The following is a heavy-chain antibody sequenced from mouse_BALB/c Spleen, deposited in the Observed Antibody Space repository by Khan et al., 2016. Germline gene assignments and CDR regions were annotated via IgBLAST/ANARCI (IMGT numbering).Heavy chain of an antibody. J-gene: IGHJ2*01. V-gene: IGHV9-3-1*01. CDR1: GYTFTNYG. CDR2: INTYTGEP. CDR3: ARYGSSYYFDY. D-gene: IGHD1-1*01. Sequence: QIQLVQSGPELKKPGETVKISCKASGYTFTNYGMNWVKQAPGKGLKWMGWINTYTGEPTYADDFKGRFAFSLETSASTAYLQINNLKNEDTATYCCARYGSSYYFDYWGQGTTLTVSS.